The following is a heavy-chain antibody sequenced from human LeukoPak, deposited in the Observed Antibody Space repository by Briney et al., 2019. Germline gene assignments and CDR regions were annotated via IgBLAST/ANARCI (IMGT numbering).Heavy chain of an antibody. Sequence: GESLKISCKGSGYSFTSYWIGWVRQMPGKGLEWMGIIYPGDSDTRYSPSFQGQVTISADKSISTAYLQWSSLKASDTAMYYCARQDVEMATITAGCFDYWGQGTLVTVSS. V-gene: IGHV5-51*01. CDR3: ARQDVEMATITAGCFDY. J-gene: IGHJ4*02. CDR1: GYSFTSYW. D-gene: IGHD5-24*01. CDR2: IYPGDSDT.